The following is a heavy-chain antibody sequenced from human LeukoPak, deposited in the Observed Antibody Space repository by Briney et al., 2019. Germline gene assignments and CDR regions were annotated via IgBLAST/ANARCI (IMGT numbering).Heavy chain of an antibody. J-gene: IGHJ4*02. CDR3: ARGSSGRYYFDY. D-gene: IGHD6-6*01. V-gene: IGHV1-18*01. Sequence: GASVKVSCKASGYTFTSYGFSWVLQAPGQELEWMVWISAENGNTNYAQKFQGRLTMTTDTSTSTGYMEVRTLRSDDTAMYYCARGSSGRYYFDYWGQGTLVTVSS. CDR1: GYTFTSYG. CDR2: ISAENGNT.